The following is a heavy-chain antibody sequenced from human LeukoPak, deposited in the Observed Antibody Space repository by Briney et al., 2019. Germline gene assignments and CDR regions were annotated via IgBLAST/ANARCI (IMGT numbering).Heavy chain of an antibody. CDR3: ARDREAGQGLDDY. V-gene: IGHV3-21*01. J-gene: IGHJ4*02. CDR2: ISGTSTYI. D-gene: IGHD6-19*01. CDR1: GFTFSSYS. Sequence: GGSLRLSCAASGFTFSSYSMNWVRQAPGQGLERVSSISGTSTYIYYADSVRGRFTIYRDNAKNSLYLQMNSLRAEDTAVYYCARDREAGQGLDDYRGQGTLVTVSS.